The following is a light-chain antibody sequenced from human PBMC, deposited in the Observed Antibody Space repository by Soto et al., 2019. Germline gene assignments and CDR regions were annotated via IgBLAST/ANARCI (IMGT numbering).Light chain of an antibody. J-gene: IGKJ1*01. CDR2: GIS. V-gene: IGKV3-20*01. Sequence: ENVLTQSPGTLSLYPGERATLSCRASHTISSSYLAWYQQKPGQAPRLLMYGISRRATGIPDRFSGSGSGTDFTLTITRLEPEDFAVYYCQQYVTSSPRTFGQGTKVDIK. CDR1: HTISSSY. CDR3: QQYVTSSPRT.